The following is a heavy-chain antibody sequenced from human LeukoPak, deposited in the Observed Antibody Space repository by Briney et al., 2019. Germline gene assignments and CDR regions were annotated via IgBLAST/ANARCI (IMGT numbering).Heavy chain of an antibody. J-gene: IGHJ4*02. D-gene: IGHD6-19*01. V-gene: IGHV1-24*01. CDR1: GYTLTELS. CDR2: FDPEDGET. CDR3: ATIVGDSGCLDY. Sequence: ASVKVSCKVSGYTLTELSMHWVRQAPGKGLEWMGGFDPEDGETIYAQKFQGRVTMTEDTSTDTAYMELSSLRSKDTAVYYCATIVGDSGCLDYWGQGTLVTVSS.